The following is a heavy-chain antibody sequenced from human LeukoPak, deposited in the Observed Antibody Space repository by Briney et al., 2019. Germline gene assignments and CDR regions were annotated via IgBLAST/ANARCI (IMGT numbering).Heavy chain of an antibody. J-gene: IGHJ4*02. Sequence: PGGSLRLSCAASGFTFSSYGMHWVRQAPGKGLEWVAFIRYDGSNKYYADSVKGRFTISRDNSKNTLYLQMNSLRPEDTAVYYCAKETDSSGPCNYWGQGTLVTVSS. CDR2: IRYDGSNK. CDR1: GFTFSSYG. D-gene: IGHD3-22*01. CDR3: AKETDSSGPCNY. V-gene: IGHV3-30*02.